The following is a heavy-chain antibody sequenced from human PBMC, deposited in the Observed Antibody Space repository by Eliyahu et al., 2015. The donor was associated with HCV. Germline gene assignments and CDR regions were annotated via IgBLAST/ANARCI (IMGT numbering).Heavy chain of an antibody. D-gene: IGHD3-3*01. V-gene: IGHV2-5*01. CDR3: AHSRERITIFGVVTNRDY. Sequence: QITLKESGPTLVKPTQTLTLTCTFSGFSLSXSGVGVGWIRQPPGKALEWLALIYWNDDKRYSPSLKSRLTITKDTSKNQVVLTMTNMDPVDTATYYCAHSRERITIFGVVTNRDYWGQGTLVTVSS. J-gene: IGHJ4*02. CDR1: GFSLSXSGVG. CDR2: IYWNDDK.